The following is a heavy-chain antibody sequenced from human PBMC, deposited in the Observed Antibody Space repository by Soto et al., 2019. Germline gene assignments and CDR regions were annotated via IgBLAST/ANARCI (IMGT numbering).Heavy chain of an antibody. CDR1: GFTFSSSW. V-gene: IGHV3-74*01. CDR2: VSGDGSST. CDR3: ARGIPYFDY. J-gene: IGHJ4*02. Sequence: GGSLILSCAASGFTFSSSWMHWVRQAPGKGLVWVSRVSGDGSSTNYADSVKGRFTISRHNSQNTLYLQMNSLRAEDTAVYYCARGIPYFDYWGQGTLVTVSS.